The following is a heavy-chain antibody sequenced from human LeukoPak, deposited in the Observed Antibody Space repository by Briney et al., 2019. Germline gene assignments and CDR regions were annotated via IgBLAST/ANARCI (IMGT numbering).Heavy chain of an antibody. CDR2: IILDGGAT. D-gene: IGHD6-13*01. V-gene: IGHV3-7*01. CDR3: ARDKGIAALHTVGHFDN. J-gene: IGHJ4*02. CDR1: GSTFSGYW. Sequence: GGSLRLSCAVSGSTFSGYWMAWVRQVPGKEPEWVANIILDGGATYYVDSVKGRFTIYRDKATNSLFMQMNSLRAEDTAMYYCARDKGIAALHTVGHFDNWGQGTLVTVSS.